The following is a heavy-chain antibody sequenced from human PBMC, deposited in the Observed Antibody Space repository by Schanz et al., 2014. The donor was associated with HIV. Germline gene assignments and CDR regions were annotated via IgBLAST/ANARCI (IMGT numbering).Heavy chain of an antibody. CDR2: ISYDGSKK. CDR1: GFTFRTYG. V-gene: IGHV3-30*03. D-gene: IGHD2-15*01. Sequence: QVQLVESGGGVVQPGWSLRLSCVASGFTFRTYGMHWVRQSPGKGLEWMAVISYDGSKKYYADSVKGRFTISRDNSKNTLYVELNSLRPEDTAVYYCARGGIWEWDQPDFDYWGQGTLVTVSS. CDR3: ARGGIWEWDQPDFDY. J-gene: IGHJ4*02.